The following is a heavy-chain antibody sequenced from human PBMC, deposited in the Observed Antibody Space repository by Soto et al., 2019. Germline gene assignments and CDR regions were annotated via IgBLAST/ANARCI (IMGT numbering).Heavy chain of an antibody. CDR2: IWYDGSNK. V-gene: IGHV3-33*01. CDR3: ARDGGGLGELSSSLSYYFDY. Sequence: GGSLRLSCAASGFTFSSYGMHWVRQAPGKGLEWVAVIWYDGSNKYYADSVKGRFTISRDNSKNTLYLQVNSLRAEDTAVYYCARDGGGLGELSSSLSYYFDYWGQGTLVIVSS. D-gene: IGHD3-16*02. J-gene: IGHJ4*02. CDR1: GFTFSSYG.